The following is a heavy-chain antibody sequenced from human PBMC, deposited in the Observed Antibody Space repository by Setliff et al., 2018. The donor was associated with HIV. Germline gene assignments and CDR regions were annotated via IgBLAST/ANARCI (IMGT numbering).Heavy chain of an antibody. CDR1: GFTFRNYN. D-gene: IGHD3-3*01. CDR2: ISIGSGAAI. J-gene: IGHJ6*02. CDR3: ARDYLYYNLYNGSPVYGMDV. V-gene: IGHV3-21*01. Sequence: PGGSLRLSCAASGFTFRNYNFNWVRQAPGRGLEWVSSISIGSGAAIYYADSVQGRFTISSDNSKNSLYLQMNSLRVEDTAVYYCARDYLYYNLYNGSPVYGMDVWGQGTTVTVSS.